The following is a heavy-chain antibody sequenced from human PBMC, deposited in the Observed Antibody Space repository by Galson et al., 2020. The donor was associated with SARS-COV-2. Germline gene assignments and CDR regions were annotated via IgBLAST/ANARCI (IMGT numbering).Heavy chain of an antibody. CDR1: GFTLSSYW. D-gene: IGHD2-2*01. J-gene: IGHJ6*02. Sequence: GGSLRLSCAARGFTLSSYWMHWVRQTPGKGLVWVSRTKSDGGSITYADSVKGRFTISRDNAKHPLYLQMNSLGAEDTAVYYCARGIYCSSTSCRGGYYGMDVWGQGTTVTVAS. CDR2: TKSDGGSI. CDR3: ARGIYCSSTSCRGGYYGMDV. V-gene: IGHV3-74*01.